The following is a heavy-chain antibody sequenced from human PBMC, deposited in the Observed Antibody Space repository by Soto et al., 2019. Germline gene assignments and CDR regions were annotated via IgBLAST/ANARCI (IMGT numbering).Heavy chain of an antibody. D-gene: IGHD6-6*01. CDR2: VTPILAST. V-gene: IGHV1-69*13. J-gene: IGHJ6*01. CDR1: GGTLYNYG. Sequence: SVKVSCKASGGTLYNYGISWVRQAPGQGPEWMGGVTPILASTSYKQKFQDRLTITADESTNTVYMELTSLRSEDTAVYYCARGHMAALPVLYYYYAMHVWGQATLVTVS. CDR3: ARGHMAALPVLYYYYAMHV.